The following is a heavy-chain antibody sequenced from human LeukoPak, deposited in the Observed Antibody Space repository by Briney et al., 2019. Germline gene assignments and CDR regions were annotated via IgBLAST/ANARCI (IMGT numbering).Heavy chain of an antibody. J-gene: IGHJ6*02. D-gene: IGHD5-18*01. CDR1: GGSISSYY. Sequence: SETLSLTCTVSGGSISSYYWSWIRQPPGKGLEWIGYIYYSGSTNYNPSLKSRVTISVDTSKNQFSLKLSSVTAADTAVYYCAILLNTAMVKDYYYGMDVWGQGTTVTVSS. V-gene: IGHV4-59*08. CDR3: AILLNTAMVKDYYYGMDV. CDR2: IYYSGST.